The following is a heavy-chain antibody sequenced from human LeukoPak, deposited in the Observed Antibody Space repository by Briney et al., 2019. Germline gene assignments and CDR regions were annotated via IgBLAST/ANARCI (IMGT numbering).Heavy chain of an antibody. CDR1: GFTFTKAW. Sequence: GGSLRLSCAASGFTFTKAWMSWVRQAPAKGLEWVGHINPSSDGGTTDYAAPVKGRFSISRDDSKNTLHLQMNRLKTEDTAVYYCTTGTWIQLWLADYWGQGTLVTVSS. J-gene: IGHJ4*02. V-gene: IGHV3-15*01. D-gene: IGHD5-18*01. CDR2: INPSSDGGTT. CDR3: TTGTWIQLWLADY.